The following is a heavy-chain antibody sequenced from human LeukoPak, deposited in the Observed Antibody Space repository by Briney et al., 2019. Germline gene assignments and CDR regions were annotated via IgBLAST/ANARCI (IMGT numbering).Heavy chain of an antibody. D-gene: IGHD1-14*01. J-gene: IGHJ3*01. CDR2: ISGSGGNT. CDR3: AKRPGTFDAFDV. Sequence: GGSLRLSCAASGFTFSSYGIHWVRQAPGKGLEWVSAISGSGGNTYYADSVKGRFTISRDNSKNTLYLQMDSLGAEDTAVYYCAKRPGTFDAFDVWGQGTMVTVSS. CDR1: GFTFSSYG. V-gene: IGHV3-23*01.